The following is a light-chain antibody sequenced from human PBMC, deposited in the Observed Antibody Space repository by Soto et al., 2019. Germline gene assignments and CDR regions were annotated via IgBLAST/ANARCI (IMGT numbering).Light chain of an antibody. V-gene: IGKV3-11*01. Sequence: ENVLTQSPATLSLSPGERATLSCRASQSVSSSLAWYQQKPGQAPRLLIYDASDRASGIPARFSGSGSGTDFTLTISSLEPEDCAVYYCQQRYNWPLTFGGGTKVEIK. CDR1: QSVSSS. CDR3: QQRYNWPLT. CDR2: DAS. J-gene: IGKJ4*01.